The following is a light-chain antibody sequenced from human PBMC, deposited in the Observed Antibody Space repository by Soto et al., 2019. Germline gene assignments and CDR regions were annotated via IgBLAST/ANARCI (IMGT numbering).Light chain of an antibody. CDR3: ATWDDSLNGYV. Sequence: QSVLTQTPSASATPGQRVPISCSGTNSNIGSNTIAWYQQLPGTAPKRLIHSNNQRPSGVPDRFSASKSGTSASLAISGLQSEDEADYYCATWDDSLNGYVFGTGTKVTVL. CDR2: SNN. V-gene: IGLV1-44*01. CDR1: NSNIGSNT. J-gene: IGLJ1*01.